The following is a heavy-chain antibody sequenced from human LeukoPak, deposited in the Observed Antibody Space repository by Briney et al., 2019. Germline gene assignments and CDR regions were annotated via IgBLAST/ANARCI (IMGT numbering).Heavy chain of an antibody. D-gene: IGHD4-11*01. Sequence: PPETLSLTCTVSGGSISSYYWSWIRQPPGKGLEWIGYIYYSGSTNYNPSLKSRVTISVDTSKNQFSLKLSSVTAADTAVYYCARTVYYFDYWGQGTLVTVSS. CDR2: IYYSGST. CDR1: GGSISSYY. J-gene: IGHJ4*02. CDR3: ARTVYYFDY. V-gene: IGHV4-59*01.